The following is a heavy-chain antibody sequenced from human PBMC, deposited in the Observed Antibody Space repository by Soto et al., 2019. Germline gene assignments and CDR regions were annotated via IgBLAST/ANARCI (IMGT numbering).Heavy chain of an antibody. Sequence: SVKVSCKPSGGTFSSYGINWLRQAPGQGLEWMGGSTPIFGTANYAKKFQGRVTITADESTSTACMELSTLRSEDTAVYFCAKLGSVGWFDPWGQGTRVTVSS. J-gene: IGHJ5*02. CDR2: STPIFGTA. V-gene: IGHV1-69*13. CDR1: GGTFSSYG. CDR3: AKLGSVGWFDP. D-gene: IGHD7-27*01.